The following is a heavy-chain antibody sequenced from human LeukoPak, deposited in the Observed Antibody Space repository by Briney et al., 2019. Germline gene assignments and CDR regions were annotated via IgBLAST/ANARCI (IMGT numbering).Heavy chain of an antibody. CDR2: IRYDGSNK. D-gene: IGHD1-26*01. CDR1: GFTFSSYG. Sequence: GGSLRLSCAASGFTFSSYGMHWVRQAPGKGLEWVAFIRYDGSNKYHADSVRGRFTISRDNSKNTLYLQMNSLRSEDTAAYYCAKDPGGSYSHFDYWGQGTLVTVSS. J-gene: IGHJ4*02. V-gene: IGHV3-30*02. CDR3: AKDPGGSYSHFDY.